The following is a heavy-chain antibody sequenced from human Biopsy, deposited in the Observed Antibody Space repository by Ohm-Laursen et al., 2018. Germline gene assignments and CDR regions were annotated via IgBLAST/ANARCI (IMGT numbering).Heavy chain of an antibody. J-gene: IGHJ5*01. CDR1: GYTFTDDQ. CDR3: ARGGIVSVHSYGRMGLFYFDS. D-gene: IGHD5-18*01. CDR2: VNPKKGDT. V-gene: IGHV1-2*06. Sequence: SVKVSCKTTGYTFTDDQIHWVREAPGQGLEWMGLVNPKKGDTRYAQKFQGRVTMTSDVSVATAYMELTGLTSDDTAVYYCARGGIVSVHSYGRMGLFYFDSWGQGILVTVAS.